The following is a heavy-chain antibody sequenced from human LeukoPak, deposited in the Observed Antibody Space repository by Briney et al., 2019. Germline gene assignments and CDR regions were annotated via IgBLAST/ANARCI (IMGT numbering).Heavy chain of an antibody. CDR2: IWYDGSNK. CDR3: ARDRAVAGGGYFDY. J-gene: IGHJ4*02. V-gene: IGHV3-30*07. D-gene: IGHD6-19*01. Sequence: PGRSLRLSCAASGFTFSSYAMHWVRQAPGKGLEWVAVIWYDGSNKYYADSVKGRFTISRDNSKNTLYLQMNSLRAEDTAVYYCARDRAVAGGGYFDYWGQGTLVTVSS. CDR1: GFTFSSYA.